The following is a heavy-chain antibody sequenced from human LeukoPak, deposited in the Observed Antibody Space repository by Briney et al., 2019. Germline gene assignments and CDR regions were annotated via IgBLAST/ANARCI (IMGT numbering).Heavy chain of an antibody. CDR1: GGTFSSYA. J-gene: IGHJ3*02. D-gene: IGHD6-19*01. V-gene: IGHV1-69*04. CDR2: IIPIVGLP. CDR3: ARDRDTSGWYLTAFDI. Sequence: SVKVSCKASGGTFSSYAISWVRQAPGQGLEWMGRIIPIVGLPNYAQKFQGRVTITVDKSTSTAYMELSSLRSEDTAVYYCARDRDTSGWYLTAFDIWGQGTMVTVSS.